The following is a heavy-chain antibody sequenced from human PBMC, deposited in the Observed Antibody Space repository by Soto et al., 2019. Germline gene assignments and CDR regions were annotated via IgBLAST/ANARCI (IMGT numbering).Heavy chain of an antibody. Sequence: PGGSLRLPCIASGFTFRSFASSWVRRDPGKGLKWLGGRRGSGDITYSADSVRGRFIISRDNSQNTLYLQMDSLRVEDTAVYYCAKWPVTYLPGYAPFDLWGQGTRVTVYS. CDR2: RRGSGDIT. V-gene: IGHV3-23*01. J-gene: IGHJ4*02. CDR1: GFTFRSFA. D-gene: IGHD1-1*01. CDR3: AKWPVTYLPGYAPFDL.